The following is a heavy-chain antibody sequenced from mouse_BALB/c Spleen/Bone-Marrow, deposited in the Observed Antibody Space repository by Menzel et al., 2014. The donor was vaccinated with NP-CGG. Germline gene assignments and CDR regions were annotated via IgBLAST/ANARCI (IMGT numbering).Heavy chain of an antibody. V-gene: IGHV5-4*02. CDR1: GFTFSDYY. D-gene: IGHD2-1*01. Sequence: EVKLQESGGGLVKPGGSLKLSCAASGFTFSDYYMYWVRQTPEKRLEWVATISGGGSYTYYPDSVKGRFTISRDNAKNNLYLQMSSLKSEDTAMYYCARGGGNYEGAWFAYWGQGTLVTVSA. J-gene: IGHJ3*01. CDR2: ISGGGSYT. CDR3: ARGGGNYEGAWFAY.